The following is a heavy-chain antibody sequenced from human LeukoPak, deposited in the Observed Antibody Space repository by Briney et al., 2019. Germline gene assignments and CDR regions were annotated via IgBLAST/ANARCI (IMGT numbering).Heavy chain of an antibody. CDR2: ISSSSSYI. D-gene: IGHD2-2*01. V-gene: IGHV3-21*01. CDR1: GFTFSSYS. J-gene: IGHJ4*02. CDR3: ARAGEYQLFYC. Sequence: GGSLRLSCAASGFTFSSYSMNWVRQAPGKGLGWVSPISSSSSYIYYADSVKGRFTISRDNAKNSLYLQMNSLRAEDTAVYYCARAGEYQLFYCWGQGTLVTVSS.